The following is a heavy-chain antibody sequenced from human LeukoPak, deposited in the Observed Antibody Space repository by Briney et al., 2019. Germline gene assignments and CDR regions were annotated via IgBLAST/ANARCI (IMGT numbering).Heavy chain of an antibody. J-gene: IGHJ4*02. V-gene: IGHV4-34*01. D-gene: IGHD6-13*01. Sequence: PSETLSLTCAVYGGSFSGYYWSWIRQPPGKGLEWIGEINHSGSTNYNPSLKSRVTISVDTSKNQFSLKLSSVTAADTAVYYCARGRRYSGSWSLGYWGQGTLVTVSS. CDR1: GGSFSGYY. CDR3: ARGRRYSGSWSLGY. CDR2: INHSGST.